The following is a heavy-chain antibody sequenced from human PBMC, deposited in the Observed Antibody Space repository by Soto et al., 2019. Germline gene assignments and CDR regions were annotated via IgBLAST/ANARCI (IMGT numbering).Heavy chain of an antibody. Sequence: LSLTCTVSGGSISSSSYYWGWIRQPPGKGLEWIGSIYYSGSTYYNPSLKSRVTISVDTSKNQFSLKLSSVTAADTAVYYCARHAPITMIVVVDSSDNWFDPWGQGTLVTVSS. J-gene: IGHJ5*02. CDR2: IYYSGST. D-gene: IGHD3-22*01. V-gene: IGHV4-39*01. CDR3: ARHAPITMIVVVDSSDNWFDP. CDR1: GGSISSSSYY.